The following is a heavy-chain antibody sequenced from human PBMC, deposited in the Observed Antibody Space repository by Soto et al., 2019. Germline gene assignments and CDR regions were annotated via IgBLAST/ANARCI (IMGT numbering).Heavy chain of an antibody. CDR2: IAPFKGKT. D-gene: IGHD6-13*01. V-gene: IGHV1-18*01. J-gene: IGHJ4*02. CDR1: GYIFNHYG. Sequence: QVQLVQSAAEVRRPGASVKVSCKASGYIFNHYGITWVRQAPGQDLEWVGWIAPFKGKTNSLQRLQDRISMTIDTSASTAYLEVRSLTSDGTGVYFCAREGGSSTYYPLELDFWGQGTLVTVSS. CDR3: AREGGSSTYYPLELDF.